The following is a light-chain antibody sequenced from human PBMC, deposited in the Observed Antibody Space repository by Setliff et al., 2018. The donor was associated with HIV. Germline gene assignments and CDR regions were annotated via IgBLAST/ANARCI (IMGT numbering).Light chain of an antibody. V-gene: IGLV1-47*01. CDR1: SSNIETHY. CDR3: QSYDSSLSAYV. CDR2: RND. J-gene: IGLJ1*01. Sequence: QSALTQPPSASGAPGQTVTISCSGSSSNIETHYVYWYQQFPGTAPKLLIYRNDQRPSGVPARFSGSKSGTSAALTISDLRAEDEADYYCQSYDSSLSAYVFGTGTKVTVL.